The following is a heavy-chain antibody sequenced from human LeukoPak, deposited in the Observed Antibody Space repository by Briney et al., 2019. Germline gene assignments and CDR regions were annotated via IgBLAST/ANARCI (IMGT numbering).Heavy chain of an antibody. CDR1: GGSISSHY. Sequence: KPSETLSLTCTVSGGSISSHYWSWIRQPPGKGLEWIGYIHYSGTTNYNPSLKSRVSISADTFENQTSLRLSSVTAADTAVYYCARTYYDFWSGSRYWYFQLWGRGTLVTVSS. CDR2: IHYSGTT. D-gene: IGHD3-3*01. V-gene: IGHV4-59*08. J-gene: IGHJ2*01. CDR3: ARTYYDFWSGSRYWYFQL.